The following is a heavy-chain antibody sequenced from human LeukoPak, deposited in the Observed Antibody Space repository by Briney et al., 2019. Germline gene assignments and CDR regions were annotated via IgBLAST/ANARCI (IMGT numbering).Heavy chain of an antibody. D-gene: IGHD2-8*02. Sequence: GGSLRLSCVASGFTASGSYLSWVRQAPGKELEWVSVIYRDGETYYAGSVKGRFTISRDNSKNTVYLQMTNLRVEDTAVYFCARGYCTATDCHGGWWFHPWGQGTLVSVSS. CDR3: ARGYCTATDCHGGWWFHP. V-gene: IGHV3-53*01. CDR1: GFTASGSY. J-gene: IGHJ5*02. CDR2: IYRDGET.